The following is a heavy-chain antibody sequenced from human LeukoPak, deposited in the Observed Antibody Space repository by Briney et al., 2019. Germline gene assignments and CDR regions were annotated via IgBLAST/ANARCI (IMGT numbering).Heavy chain of an antibody. CDR3: ARSTEWFADY. CDR2: ITSERNTI. Sequence: GGSLRLSCAASGFDFSVYSMNWVRQAPGKGLEWISYITSERNTIYYADSVRGRFTISRDNAKKSVYLELSNLRADDTAMYYCARSTEWFADYWGQGTLVTVSS. V-gene: IGHV3-48*01. D-gene: IGHD3-3*01. CDR1: GFDFSVYS. J-gene: IGHJ4*02.